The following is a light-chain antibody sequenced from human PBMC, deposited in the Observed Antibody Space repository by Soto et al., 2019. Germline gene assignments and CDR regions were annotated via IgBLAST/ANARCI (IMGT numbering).Light chain of an antibody. CDR1: QSVLYTSNNKNY. CDR3: QQYYSTPWT. CDR2: WAS. Sequence: DIVMTQSPDSLAVSLGERATINCKYSQSVLYTSNNKNYCAWYQQKPGQPPKLLIYWASTRKSGVPDRFSGSGSGTDFTLTISSLQAEDVAVYYCQQYYSTPWTFGQGTKVEIK. J-gene: IGKJ1*01. V-gene: IGKV4-1*01.